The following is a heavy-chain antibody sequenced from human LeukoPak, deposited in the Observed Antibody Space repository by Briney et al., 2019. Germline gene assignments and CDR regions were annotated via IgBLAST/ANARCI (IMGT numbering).Heavy chain of an antibody. J-gene: IGHJ3*02. V-gene: IGHV3-74*01. CDR3: AKSTGHSAFDI. Sequence: GGSLTLSCAASGFTFSSYWMHWVRQVPGKGLVWVSRINSDGSSTTYADSVKGRFTISRDNGKNTLYLQINSLRAEDTAVYYCAKSTGHSAFDIWGQGTMVTVSS. D-gene: IGHD3-9*01. CDR1: GFTFSSYW. CDR2: INSDGSST.